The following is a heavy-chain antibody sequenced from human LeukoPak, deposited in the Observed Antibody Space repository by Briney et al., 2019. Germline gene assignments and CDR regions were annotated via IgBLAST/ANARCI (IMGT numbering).Heavy chain of an antibody. CDR3: ARGRSEYYYGSGSSH. Sequence: GGSLRLSCAASGFTFSSYNMNWVRQAPGKGLEWVANIKQDGSEEYYVDSVKGRFTISRDNAKNSLYLQMNSLRAEDTAVYYCARGRSEYYYGSGSSHWGQGTLVTVSS. V-gene: IGHV3-7*01. CDR2: IKQDGSEE. D-gene: IGHD3-10*01. CDR1: GFTFSSYN. J-gene: IGHJ4*02.